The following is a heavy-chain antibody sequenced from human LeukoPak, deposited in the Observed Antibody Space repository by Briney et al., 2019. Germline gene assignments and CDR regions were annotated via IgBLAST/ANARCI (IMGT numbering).Heavy chain of an antibody. V-gene: IGHV4-38-2*02. Sequence: PSETLSLTCTVSGYSISSGYYWGWIRQPPGKGLEWIGSIYYSGSTYYNPSLKSRVTISVDTSKNQFSLKLSSVSAADTAVYYCARGRGSSWWEFEYWGQGTLVTVSS. CDR3: ARGRGSSWWEFEY. D-gene: IGHD6-13*01. J-gene: IGHJ4*02. CDR1: GYSISSGYY. CDR2: IYYSGST.